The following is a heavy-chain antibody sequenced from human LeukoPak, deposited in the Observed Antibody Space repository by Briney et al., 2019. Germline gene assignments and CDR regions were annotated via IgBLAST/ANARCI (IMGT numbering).Heavy chain of an antibody. Sequence: PSETLSLTCAVYGGSFSGYYWSWIRQPPGKGLEWIGEINHSGSTNYNPSLKSRVTISVDTSKNQFSLKLSSVTAADTAVYYCARGSIVVVPEGHWFDPWGQGTLVTVSS. D-gene: IGHD2-21*01. CDR2: INHSGST. CDR3: ARGSIVVVPEGHWFDP. J-gene: IGHJ5*02. CDR1: GGSFSGYY. V-gene: IGHV4-34*01.